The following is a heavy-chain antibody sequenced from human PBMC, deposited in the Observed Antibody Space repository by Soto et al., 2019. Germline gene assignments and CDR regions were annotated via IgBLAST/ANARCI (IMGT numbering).Heavy chain of an antibody. Sequence: EVQLLESGGGLVQPGGSLRLSCAASGFTFGSYAMSWVRQAPGKGLEWVSLISGTGDSSEYANSVKGRFTISRDYSNNMLSLEMDSLRAEDTALYFCAKDARRTGLVGQWVDWGQGTLVTVSS. CDR2: ISGTGDSS. V-gene: IGHV3-23*01. CDR1: GFTFGSYA. CDR3: AKDARRTGLVGQWVD. D-gene: IGHD1-26*01. J-gene: IGHJ4*02.